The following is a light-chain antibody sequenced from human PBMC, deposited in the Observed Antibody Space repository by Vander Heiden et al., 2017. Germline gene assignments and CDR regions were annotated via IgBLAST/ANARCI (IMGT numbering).Light chain of an antibody. CDR2: DAA. CDR3: QQRSNRPPEVT. Sequence: EIVLTQSPATLSLSPGEGATLSCRASRSVGNYLAWYQHKPGQAPRLLIYDAANRAAGIPARFSGSGCGTDFTLPISSLEPADFAVYYCQQRSNRPPEVTFGGGTKVEIK. CDR1: RSVGNY. V-gene: IGKV3-11*01. J-gene: IGKJ4*01.